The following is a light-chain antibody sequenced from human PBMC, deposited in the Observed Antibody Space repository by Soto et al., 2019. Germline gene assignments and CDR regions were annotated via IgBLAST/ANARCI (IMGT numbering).Light chain of an antibody. Sequence: DIQMTQSPSTLSASVGDRVTITCRASQSISTYLNWYQQKLGRALTLLIYAASSLQSGVPSRLGGGGSVTDFTLAISSLQPEDYAMHLCRPGYSSPRTFGQGTKVEIK. CDR3: RPGYSSPRT. J-gene: IGKJ1*01. V-gene: IGKV1-39*01. CDR1: QSISTY. CDR2: AAS.